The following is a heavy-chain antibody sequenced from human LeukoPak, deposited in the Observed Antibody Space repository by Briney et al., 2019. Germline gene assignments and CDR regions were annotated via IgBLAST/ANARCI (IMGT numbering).Heavy chain of an antibody. Sequence: SQTLSLTCTVSGGFFRRGDYYWSWIRQPPGKGLEWIGYIYHSGSTHYNPSLKSRVTISLDTSKNQFSLSLFSVTAADTAVYYCARGRYNDGVYSKTDFDSWGQGTLVTVSA. V-gene: IGHV4-30-4*01. J-gene: IGHJ4*02. CDR2: IYHSGST. CDR3: ARGRYNDGVYSKTDFDS. D-gene: IGHD2-8*01. CDR1: GGFFRRGDYY.